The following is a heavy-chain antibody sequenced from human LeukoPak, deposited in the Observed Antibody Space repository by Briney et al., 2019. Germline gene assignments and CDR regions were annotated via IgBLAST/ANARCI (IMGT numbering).Heavy chain of an antibody. J-gene: IGHJ6*02. Sequence: QAGGSLRLSCAASGFTFSSYSMNWVRQAPGKGLEWVSAISGSGGNTYYADSVKGRFTLSRDNSKNTLYLQMNSLRAEDTAAYYCARGGILYGMDVWGQGTTVTVSS. CDR3: ARGGILYGMDV. D-gene: IGHD6-13*01. CDR2: ISGSGGNT. CDR1: GFTFSSYS. V-gene: IGHV3-23*01.